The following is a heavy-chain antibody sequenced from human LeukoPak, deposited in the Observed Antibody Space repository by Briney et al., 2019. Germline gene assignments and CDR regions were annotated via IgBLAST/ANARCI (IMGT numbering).Heavy chain of an antibody. D-gene: IGHD5-12*01. CDR2: ISYDGSNK. CDR1: GFTFSSYA. V-gene: IGHV3-30*04. CDR3: ARVATALSFDY. J-gene: IGHJ4*02. Sequence: GGSLRLSCAASGFTFSSYAMHWVRQAPGKGLEWVAVISYDGSNKYYADSVKGRFTISRDNSKNTLYLQMNSLRAEDAAVYYCARVATALSFDYWGQGTLVTVSS.